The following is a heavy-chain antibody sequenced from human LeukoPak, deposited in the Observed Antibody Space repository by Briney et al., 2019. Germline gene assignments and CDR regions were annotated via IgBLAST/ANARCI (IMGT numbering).Heavy chain of an antibody. J-gene: IGHJ5*02. CDR3: ARVVRGVVTSNWFDP. D-gene: IGHD2-21*02. CDR1: GDSLNTYY. CDR2: VASSGTS. Sequence: SETLSLTCTVSGDSLNTYYWTWIRQTPGKELGWIGFVASSGTSDYNPSLKSRVSISIDTSKNQFSLALTSVTPADTAVYYCARVVRGVVTSNWFDPWGQGTLVSVSS. V-gene: IGHV4-59*01.